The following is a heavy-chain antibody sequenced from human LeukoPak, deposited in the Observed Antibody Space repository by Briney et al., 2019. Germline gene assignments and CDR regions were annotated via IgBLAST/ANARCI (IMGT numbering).Heavy chain of an antibody. V-gene: IGHV4-34*01. J-gene: IGHJ4*02. CDR1: GGSISGYY. CDR2: INHSGST. Sequence: SETLSLTCSVSGGSISGYYWSWIRQPPGKGLEWIGEINHSGSTNYNPSLKSRVTISVDTSKNQFSLKLSSVTAADTAVYYCAKDRVGATLYFDYWGQGTLVTVSS. CDR3: AKDRVGATLYFDY. D-gene: IGHD1-26*01.